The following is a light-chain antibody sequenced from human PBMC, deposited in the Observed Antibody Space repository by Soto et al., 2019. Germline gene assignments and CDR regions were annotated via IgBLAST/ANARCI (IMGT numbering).Light chain of an antibody. V-gene: IGKV3-11*01. CDR3: QQRSNWPGT. J-gene: IGKJ1*01. CDR2: DAS. Sequence: EIVVTQSPATLSLSPGERATLSCRASQIVSSYLAWYQQKPGQAPRLLIYDASNRATGIPARFSGSGSGTDFTLTISSLEPEDFAVYYCQQRSNWPGTFVQGTKVDIK. CDR1: QIVSSY.